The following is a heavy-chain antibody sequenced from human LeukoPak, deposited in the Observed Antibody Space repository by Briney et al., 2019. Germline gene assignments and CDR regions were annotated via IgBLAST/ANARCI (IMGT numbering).Heavy chain of an antibody. Sequence: SETLSLTCTVSGGSISSGDYYWSWIRQPPGKGLEWIGYIYYSGSTYYNPSLKSRVTISVDTSKNQFSLKLSSVTAADTAVYYCGRDSGGELPLVFDIGGQGKMSPVSS. CDR3: GRDSGGELPLVFDI. J-gene: IGHJ3*02. V-gene: IGHV4-30-4*02. D-gene: IGHD1-26*01. CDR1: GGSISSGDYY. CDR2: IYYSGST.